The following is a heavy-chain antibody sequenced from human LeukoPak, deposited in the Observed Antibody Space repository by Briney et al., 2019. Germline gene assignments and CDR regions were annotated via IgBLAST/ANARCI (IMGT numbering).Heavy chain of an antibody. D-gene: IGHD2-15*01. J-gene: IGHJ4*02. V-gene: IGHV3-33*01. CDR1: GYIFRSHG. Sequence: PGGSLRLSCAASGYIFRSHGMHWIRQAPGKGLEWVAVIWYDGSKRYYADSVKGRFTISRDDSKNTLYLQMNNLRDEDTAVYYCARDPASSFDYRGQGTLVTVSS. CDR3: ARDPASSFDY. CDR2: IWYDGSKR.